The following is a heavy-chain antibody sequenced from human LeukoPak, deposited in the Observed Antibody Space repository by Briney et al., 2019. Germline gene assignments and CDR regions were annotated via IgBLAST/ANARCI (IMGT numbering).Heavy chain of an antibody. J-gene: IGHJ6*03. CDR1: GGSFSGYY. V-gene: IGHV4-34*01. CDR2: INHSGST. D-gene: IGHD2-15*01. Sequence: SETLSLTCAVYGGSFSGYYWSWIRQPPGKGLEWIGEINHSGSTNYNPSLKSRVTISVDTSKNQFSLKLSSVTAADTAVYYCARGRLGYCSGGSCPRHYMDGWGKGSTVTVSS. CDR3: ARGRLGYCSGGSCPRHYMDG.